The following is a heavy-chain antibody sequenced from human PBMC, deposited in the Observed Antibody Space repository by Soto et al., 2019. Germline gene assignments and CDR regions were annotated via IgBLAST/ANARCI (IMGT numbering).Heavy chain of an antibody. J-gene: IGHJ6*02. Sequence: GGSLRLCCAASGFTFSSYAMHWVRQAPGKGLEWVAVISYDGSNKYYADSVKGRFTISRDNSKNTLYLQMNSLRAEDTAVYYCAREGASTYYYGSAPMDVWGQGTTVTVSS. CDR1: GFTFSSYA. D-gene: IGHD3-10*01. CDR2: ISYDGSNK. V-gene: IGHV3-30-3*01. CDR3: AREGASTYYYGSAPMDV.